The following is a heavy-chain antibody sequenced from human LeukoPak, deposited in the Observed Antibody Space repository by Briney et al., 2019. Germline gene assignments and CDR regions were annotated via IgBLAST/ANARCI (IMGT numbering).Heavy chain of an antibody. CDR3: ARARAFGVPAAIVYYFDY. CDR1: GFTFSSYS. D-gene: IGHD2-2*01. Sequence: GGSLRLSCAASGFTFSSYSMNWVRQAPGKGLEWVSSISSSSSYIYYADSVKGRFTISRDNAKNSLYLQMNSLRAEDTAVYYCARARAFGVPAAIVYYFDYWGQGTLVTVSS. V-gene: IGHV3-21*01. J-gene: IGHJ4*02. CDR2: ISSSSSYI.